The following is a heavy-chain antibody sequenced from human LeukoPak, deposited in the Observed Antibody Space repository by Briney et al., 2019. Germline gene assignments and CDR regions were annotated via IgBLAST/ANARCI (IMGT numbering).Heavy chain of an antibody. Sequence: PGGSLRLSCAASGFTFSSYSMNWVRQAPGKGLEWVANIKQDGSEKYYVESVKGRFTISRDNAKNSLYLQMNSLRAEDTAVYYCARFEDGYIDYWGQGTLVTVSS. CDR2: IKQDGSEK. V-gene: IGHV3-7*01. J-gene: IGHJ4*02. CDR1: GFTFSSYS. D-gene: IGHD5-24*01. CDR3: ARFEDGYIDY.